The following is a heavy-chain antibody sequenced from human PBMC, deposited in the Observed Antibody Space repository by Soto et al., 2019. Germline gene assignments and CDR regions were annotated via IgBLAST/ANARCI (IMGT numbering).Heavy chain of an antibody. CDR1: GYTFTSYY. D-gene: IGHD3-10*01. J-gene: IGHJ5*02. CDR3: ARDATAPLLLCVGELLPYNWFDP. V-gene: IGHV1-46*01. CDR2: INPSGGST. Sequence: ASVKVSCKASGYTFTSYYMHWVRQAPGQGLEWMGIINPSGGSTSYAQKFQGRVTMTRDTSTSTVYMELSSLRSEDTAVYYCARDATAPLLLCVGELLPYNWFDPWGQGTRVIVSS.